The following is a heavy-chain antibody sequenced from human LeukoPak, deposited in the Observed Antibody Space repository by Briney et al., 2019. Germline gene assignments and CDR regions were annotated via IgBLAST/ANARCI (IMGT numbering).Heavy chain of an antibody. V-gene: IGHV1-18*01. D-gene: IGHD6-19*01. J-gene: IGHJ3*02. CDR1: GYTFIRYS. Sequence: ASVKVSCKTSGYTFIRYSIGWVRQAPGQGLEWMGWISTYNGDTKYAQKVQGRVTMTTDTSTSTAYMELRSLRSDDTAVYYCARGLQENLAWLTAFSAFDIWGQGTMVTVSS. CDR2: ISTYNGDT. CDR3: ARGLQENLAWLTAFSAFDI.